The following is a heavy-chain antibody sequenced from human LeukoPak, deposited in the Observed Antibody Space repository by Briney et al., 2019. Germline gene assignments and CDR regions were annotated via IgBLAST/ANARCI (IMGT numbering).Heavy chain of an antibody. CDR2: IYTSGST. CDR3: ARHVAAAGTYYYYYMDA. V-gene: IGHV4-4*09. Sequence: SETLSLTCTVSGGSISSYYWSWIRQPPGKGLEWIGYIYTSGSTNYNPSLKSRVTISADTSKNQFSLKLSSVTAADTAVYYCARHVAAAGTYYYYYMDAWGKGTTVTVSS. D-gene: IGHD6-13*01. CDR1: GGSISSYY. J-gene: IGHJ6*03.